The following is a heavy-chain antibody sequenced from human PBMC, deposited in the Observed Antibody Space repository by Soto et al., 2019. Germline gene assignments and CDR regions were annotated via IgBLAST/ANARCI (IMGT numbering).Heavy chain of an antibody. D-gene: IGHD3-3*01. Sequence: SQTLSLTCVISGDRVSTNSAAWDWIRQSPSRGLEWLGRTYYRSKWYIDYALSVQSRITINPDTSKSQFSLQLDSVTPDDTAVYYCARARDYDAWSGYTSQYYYYGMDVWGQGTTVTVSS. CDR2: TYYRSKWYI. CDR3: ARARDYDAWSGYTSQYYYYGMDV. J-gene: IGHJ6*02. CDR1: GDRVSTNSAA. V-gene: IGHV6-1*01.